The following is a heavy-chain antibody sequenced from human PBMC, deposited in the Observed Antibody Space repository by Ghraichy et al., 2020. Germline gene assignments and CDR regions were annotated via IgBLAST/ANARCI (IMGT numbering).Heavy chain of an antibody. J-gene: IGHJ4*02. V-gene: IGHV4-39*01. CDR1: GGSISSSSYY. CDR2: IYYSGST. CDR3: AGGRDYYGSGSYHFDY. Sequence: SQTLSLTCTVSGGSISSSSYYWGWIRQPPGKGLEWIGSIYYSGSTYYNPSLKSRVTISVDTSKNQFSLKLSSVTAADTAVYYCAGGRDYYGSGSYHFDYWGQGTLVTVSS. D-gene: IGHD3-10*01.